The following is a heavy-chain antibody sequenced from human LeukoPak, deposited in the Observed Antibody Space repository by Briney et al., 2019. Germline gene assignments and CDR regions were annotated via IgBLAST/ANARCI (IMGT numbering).Heavy chain of an antibody. V-gene: IGHV3-66*01. Sequence: PGGSLRLSCAASGFTVSSNYMNWVRQAPGKGLEWVSVSYSGGSTNYADSVMGRFTISRDNSKNTLYLQMNSLRAEDTAVYYCARDDYYGSRRGPLWGQGTLVTVSS. CDR1: GFTVSSNY. CDR3: ARDDYYGSRRGPL. D-gene: IGHD3-10*01. CDR2: SYSGGST. J-gene: IGHJ4*02.